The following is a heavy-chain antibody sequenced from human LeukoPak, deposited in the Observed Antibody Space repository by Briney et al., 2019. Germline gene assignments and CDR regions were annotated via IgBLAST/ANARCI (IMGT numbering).Heavy chain of an antibody. CDR2: ISSSGSTI. V-gene: IGHV3-48*03. D-gene: IGHD1-26*01. CDR3: AKMQGIVGATDDFDY. Sequence: PGGSLRLSCAASGFTFSSYEMNWVRQAPGKGLEWVSYISSSGSTIYYADSVKGRFTISRDNAKNSLYLQMNSLRAEDTAVYYCAKMQGIVGATDDFDYWGQGTLVTVSS. CDR1: GFTFSSYE. J-gene: IGHJ4*02.